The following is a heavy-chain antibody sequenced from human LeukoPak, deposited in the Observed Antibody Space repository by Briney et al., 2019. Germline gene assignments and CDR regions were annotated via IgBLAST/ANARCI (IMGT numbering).Heavy chain of an antibody. J-gene: IGHJ4*02. Sequence: GGSLRLSCAASGFTFSSYAMHWVRQAPGKGLEWVSYISSSGSTIYYADSVKGRFTISRDNAKNSLYLQMNSLRAEDTAVYYCAREDCSGGSCYFDYWGQGTLVTVSS. D-gene: IGHD2-15*01. CDR1: GFTFSSYA. V-gene: IGHV3-48*04. CDR3: AREDCSGGSCYFDY. CDR2: ISSSGSTI.